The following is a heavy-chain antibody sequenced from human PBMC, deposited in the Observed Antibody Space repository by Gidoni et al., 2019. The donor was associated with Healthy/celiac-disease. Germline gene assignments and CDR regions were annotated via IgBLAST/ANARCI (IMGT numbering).Heavy chain of an antibody. CDR1: GYSFTSYW. V-gene: IGHV5-51*01. CDR2: IYPGDSDT. CDR3: ARVGVFGVAWADY. Sequence: EVQLVQSGAEGKKPGESLKISCKGSGYSFTSYWIGWVRQMPGNGLEWMGIIYPGDSDTRYSPSFQGQVPISADKSISTAYLQWISLKASDTAMYYCARVGVFGVAWADYWGQGTLVTVSS. D-gene: IGHD3-3*01. J-gene: IGHJ4*02.